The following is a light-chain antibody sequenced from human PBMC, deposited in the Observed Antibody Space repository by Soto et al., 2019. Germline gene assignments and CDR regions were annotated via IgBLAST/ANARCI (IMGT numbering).Light chain of an antibody. CDR1: QAISNY. CDR3: QKYYSAHRT. V-gene: IGKV1-27*01. CDR2: AAS. Sequence: DIQMTQSPSSMSSSVGDRFTNTGLAIQAISNYLAWYQQKPGKVPNLMIYAASTLQSGVPSRFSGSGSGTDFTLTISSLQPEDVATYYCQKYYSAHRTFGQGTKVDIK. J-gene: IGKJ1*01.